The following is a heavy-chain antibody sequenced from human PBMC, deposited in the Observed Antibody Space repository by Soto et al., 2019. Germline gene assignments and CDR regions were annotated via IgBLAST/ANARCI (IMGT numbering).Heavy chain of an antibody. Sequence: QVQLVQSGAEVKKPGSSVKVSCKASGGTFSSYAISWVRQAPGQGLEWMGGIIPIFGTANYAQKFQGRVTITADESTSTAYMEMSSLRSEDTAVYYCAREYYYDSSGYYRNWFDPWGQGTLVTVSS. J-gene: IGHJ5*02. CDR1: GGTFSSYA. CDR2: IIPIFGTA. V-gene: IGHV1-69*12. D-gene: IGHD3-22*01. CDR3: AREYYYDSSGYYRNWFDP.